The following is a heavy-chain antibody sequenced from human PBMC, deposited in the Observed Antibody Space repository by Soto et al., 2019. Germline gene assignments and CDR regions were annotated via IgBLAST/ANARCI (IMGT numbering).Heavy chain of an antibody. CDR2: VYPGDSDT. Sequence: GESLKISWQASGYTFSKYWIAWVRQMPWKALEYVGIVYPGDSDTRYSPSFQGQVTVSADKSISTAYLQWSSLKASDTAMYYCARLDYYDSSGSPRDYYYYGMDVWGQGTTVTVSS. CDR1: GYTFSKYW. J-gene: IGHJ6*02. CDR3: ARLDYYDSSGSPRDYYYYGMDV. D-gene: IGHD3-22*01. V-gene: IGHV5-51*01.